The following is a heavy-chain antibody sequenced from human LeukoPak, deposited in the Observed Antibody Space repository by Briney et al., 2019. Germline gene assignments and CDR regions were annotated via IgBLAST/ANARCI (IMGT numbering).Heavy chain of an antibody. V-gene: IGHV4-30-2*01. CDR1: GGSISSGGYS. CDR3: ARRRAVAGPYFDY. Sequence: SETLSLTCTVSGGSISSGGYSWSWIRQPPGKGLEWIGYIYHSGSTNYNPSLKSRVTISVDKSKNQFSLKLSSVTAADTAVYYCARRRAVAGPYFDYWDQGTLVTVSS. J-gene: IGHJ4*02. D-gene: IGHD6-19*01. CDR2: IYHSGST.